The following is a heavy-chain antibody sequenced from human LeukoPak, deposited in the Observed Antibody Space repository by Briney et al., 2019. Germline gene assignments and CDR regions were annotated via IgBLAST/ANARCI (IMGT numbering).Heavy chain of an antibody. J-gene: IGHJ4*02. CDR3: ARDYDFWSGYSDY. Sequence: GGSLRLSCAASGFTFSSYGMHWVRQAPGKGLDWVAFIRYDGRNKYYADSVKGRFTISRDNSKNTLYLQMNSLRAEDTAVYYCARDYDFWSGYSDYWGQGTLVTVSS. CDR2: IRYDGRNK. V-gene: IGHV3-30*02. D-gene: IGHD3-3*01. CDR1: GFTFSSYG.